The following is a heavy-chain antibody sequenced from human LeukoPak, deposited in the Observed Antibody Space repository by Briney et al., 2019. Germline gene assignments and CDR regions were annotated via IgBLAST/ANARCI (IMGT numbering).Heavy chain of an antibody. Sequence: ASVKVSCKASGYTFTDHYMHWVRQAPGQGLEWMGIINPVGGGTTYAQHFQGRVTMTRDTSTSTVYMELRSLRSEDTAVYYCARGPSSGFDYWGQGTLVTVSS. CDR1: GYTFTDHY. V-gene: IGHV1-46*01. J-gene: IGHJ4*02. CDR2: INPVGGGT. CDR3: ARGPSSGFDY. D-gene: IGHD6-19*01.